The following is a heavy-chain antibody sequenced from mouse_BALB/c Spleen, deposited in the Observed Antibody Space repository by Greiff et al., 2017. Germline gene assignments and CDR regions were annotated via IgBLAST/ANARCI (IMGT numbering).Heavy chain of an antibody. V-gene: IGHV5-17*02. CDR1: GFTFSSFG. D-gene: IGHD1-1*01. CDR3: ARGSSYPYYYAMDY. CDR2: ISSGSSTI. Sequence: EVQGVESGGGLVQPGGSRKLSCAASGFTFSSFGMHWVRQAPEKGLEWVAYISSGSSTIYYADTVKGRVTISRDNPKNTLFLQMTSLRSEDTAMYYCARGSSYPYYYAMDYWGQGTSVTVSS. J-gene: IGHJ4*01.